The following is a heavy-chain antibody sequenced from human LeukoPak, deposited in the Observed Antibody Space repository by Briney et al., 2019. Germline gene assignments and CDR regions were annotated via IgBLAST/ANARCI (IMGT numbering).Heavy chain of an antibody. CDR2: IYYSGGA. CDR1: GASIISYY. Sequence: SETLSLTFTVSGASIISYYWSWIRQPPGKGLEWIGYIYYSGGANYNPSLKGRATVSLDTSKNQFFLNLASVAAADSAVYYCARGRTDAAVAGNFDYWGQGTLVTVSS. J-gene: IGHJ4*02. V-gene: IGHV4-59*01. CDR3: ARGRTDAAVAGNFDY. D-gene: IGHD6-19*01.